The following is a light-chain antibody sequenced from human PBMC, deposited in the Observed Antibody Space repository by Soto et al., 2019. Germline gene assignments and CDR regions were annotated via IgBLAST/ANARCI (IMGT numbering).Light chain of an antibody. CDR3: QPSYSTPPT. Sequence: DIQRTQSPSSLSASVGDRVTITCRASQNITNFLNLYQQKPGKAPKLLIYAASSLQSGVPSRFSGSGSGTDFTLTISSLQPEDFATYYCQPSYSTPPTFGQGTKVDIK. CDR1: QNITNF. V-gene: IGKV1-39*01. CDR2: AAS. J-gene: IGKJ1*01.